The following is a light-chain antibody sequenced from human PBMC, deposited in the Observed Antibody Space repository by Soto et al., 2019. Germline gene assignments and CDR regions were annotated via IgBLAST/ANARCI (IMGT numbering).Light chain of an antibody. CDR2: EVS. V-gene: IGLV2-14*01. CDR3: SSYTSSSTYV. Sequence: QSALTQPASVSGSPGQSITISCTGTSSDVGGYNYVSWYQQHAGKAPKLMIYEVSNRPSGVSNRFSGSKSDNTASLTISGLQAEDEADYYCSSYTSSSTYVFGTGTRSPS. J-gene: IGLJ1*01. CDR1: SSDVGGYNY.